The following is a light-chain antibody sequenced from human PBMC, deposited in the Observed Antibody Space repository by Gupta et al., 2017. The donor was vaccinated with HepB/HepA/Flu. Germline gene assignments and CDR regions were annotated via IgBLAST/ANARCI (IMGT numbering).Light chain of an antibody. V-gene: IGKV1-5*03. CDR1: QSISSW. J-gene: IGKJ4*01. Sequence: MQPSQSPSTLSAAVSDRVTIICRASQSISSWLAWYQQKPGKAPKLLIYKASSEESGVPSRFSGSGSGTDFTLTISSLQPDDFATYYCQQYNSYPFTFGGGTKLEIK. CDR2: KAS. CDR3: QQYNSYPFT.